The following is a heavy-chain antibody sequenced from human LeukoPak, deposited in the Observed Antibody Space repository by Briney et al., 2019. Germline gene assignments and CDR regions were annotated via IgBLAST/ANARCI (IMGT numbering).Heavy chain of an antibody. J-gene: IGHJ4*02. Sequence: GRSLRLSCAASGFTFSSYGMHWVRQAPGKGLEWVAVISYDGSNKYYADSVKGRFTISRGNSKNTLYLQMNSLRAEDTAVYYCARPPGYYHNFVDYWGQGTLVTVSS. CDR3: ARPPGYYHNFVDY. CDR1: GFTFSSYG. D-gene: IGHD3-22*01. V-gene: IGHV3-30*19. CDR2: ISYDGSNK.